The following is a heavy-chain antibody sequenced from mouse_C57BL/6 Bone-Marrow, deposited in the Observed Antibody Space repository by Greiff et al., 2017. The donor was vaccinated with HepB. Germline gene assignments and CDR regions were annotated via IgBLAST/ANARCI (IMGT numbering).Heavy chain of an antibody. D-gene: IGHD2-4*01. CDR1: GYTFTSYW. CDR2: IHPNSGST. CDR3: TRRGIYDYALYY. J-gene: IGHJ2*01. V-gene: IGHV1-64*01. Sequence: QVQLQQSGAELVKPGASVKLSCKASGYTFTSYWMHWVKQRPGQGLEWIGMIHPNSGSTNYNEKFKSKATLTVDKSSSTAYMPLSSLTSEASAVYYCTRRGIYDYALYYWGQGTTLPVSS.